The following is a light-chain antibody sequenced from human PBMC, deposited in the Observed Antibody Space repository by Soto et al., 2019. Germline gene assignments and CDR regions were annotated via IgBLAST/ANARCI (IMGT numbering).Light chain of an antibody. V-gene: IGKV1-39*01. J-gene: IGKJ1*01. CDR1: QSISNY. Sequence: IQLTQSPSSLSASVGDRVTITCRASQSISNYLNWYQQKPGKAPKLLIYDASSLQSGVPSRFSGSGSGTDFTLTISCLQSEDFATYYCQQYYSYPPWTFGQGTKVDNK. CDR3: QQYYSYPPWT. CDR2: DAS.